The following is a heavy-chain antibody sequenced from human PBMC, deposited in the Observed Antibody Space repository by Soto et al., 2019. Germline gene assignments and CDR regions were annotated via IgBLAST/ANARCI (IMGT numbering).Heavy chain of an antibody. Sequence: GGSLRLCCAASGFTFSSYWMHWVRQAPGKGLVWVSRINSDGSSTSYADSVKGRFTISRDNAKNTLYLQMNSLRAEDTAVYYCARVIRSSSRVFDYWGQGTLVTVSS. CDR2: INSDGSST. D-gene: IGHD6-6*01. J-gene: IGHJ4*02. CDR1: GFTFSSYW. V-gene: IGHV3-74*01. CDR3: ARVIRSSSRVFDY.